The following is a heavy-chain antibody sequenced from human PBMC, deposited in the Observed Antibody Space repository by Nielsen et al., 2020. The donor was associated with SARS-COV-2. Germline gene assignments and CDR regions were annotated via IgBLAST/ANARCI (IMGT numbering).Heavy chain of an antibody. CDR3: GRGLYSEYPRYNWFDP. Sequence: SETLSLTCIVSGDSINSGGSYWTWIRQGPGKALQWIGYIYYTGPTYYNLSLKSRIRISMDTSKNLFSLNLTSVTAADTAVYYCGRGLYSEYPRYNWFDPWGQGILVTVSS. J-gene: IGHJ5*02. CDR1: GDSINSGGSY. V-gene: IGHV4-31*03. CDR2: IYYTGPT. D-gene: IGHD4-11*01.